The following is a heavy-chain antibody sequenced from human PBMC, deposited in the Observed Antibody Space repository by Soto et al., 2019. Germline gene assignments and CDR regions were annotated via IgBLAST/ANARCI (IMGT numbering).Heavy chain of an antibody. CDR2: IWSDGKKE. J-gene: IGHJ6*02. Sequence: QVQLVESGGGVVQPGRSLRLSCVGSGFPFWHYGMHWVRQAPGKGLEWVAVIWSDGKKESYADFVKGRFAISRDNFKATLYLQMTSLRADATAVYYSARDRDGGWFHMDVWGQGTTVTVSS. CDR1: GFPFWHYG. V-gene: IGHV3-33*01. CDR3: ARDRDGGWFHMDV. D-gene: IGHD6-19*01.